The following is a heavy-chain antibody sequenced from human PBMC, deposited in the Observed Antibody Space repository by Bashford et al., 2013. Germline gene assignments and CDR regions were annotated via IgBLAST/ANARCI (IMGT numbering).Heavy chain of an antibody. D-gene: IGHD6-19*01. V-gene: IGHV4-38-2*01. J-gene: IGHJ6*02. CDR2: IYYSGST. CDR3: AGSQQWLTQWGGMDV. CDR1: GFTFSSYA. Sequence: GSLRLSCAASGFTFSSYAMNWVRQAPGKGLEWIGSIYYSGSTYYNPSLKSRVTISVDTSKNQFSLKLSSVTAADTAVYYCAGSQQWLTQWGGMDVWGQGTTVTVSS.